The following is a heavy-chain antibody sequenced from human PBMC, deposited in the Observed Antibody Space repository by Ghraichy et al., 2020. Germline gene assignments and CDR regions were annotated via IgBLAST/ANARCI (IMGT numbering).Heavy chain of an antibody. J-gene: IGHJ5*02. CDR3: ARGPSNSWSNWFDP. V-gene: IGHV1-18*01. CDR1: DYTFTSYG. CDR2: ISADNGKT. D-gene: IGHD6-13*01. Sequence: ASVKVSCKASDYTFTSYGISWVRQAPGQGLEWMGWISADNGKTNNAQKHQGRVTMTPDTSTSTAYMELRSLISDDTAVYYCARGPSNSWSNWFDPWGQGTLVTVSS.